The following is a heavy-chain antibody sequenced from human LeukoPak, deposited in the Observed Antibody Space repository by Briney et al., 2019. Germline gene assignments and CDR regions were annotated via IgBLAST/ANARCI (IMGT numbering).Heavy chain of an antibody. D-gene: IGHD6-13*01. CDR3: ARGRDSSSWYASLNWFDP. CDR1: GYTFTSYD. Sequence: ASVKVSCKASGYTFTSYDINRVRQATGQGLEWMGWMNPNSGNTGYAQKFQGRVTMTRNTSISTAYMELSSLRSEDTAVYYCARGRDSSSWYASLNWFDPWGQGTLVTVSS. J-gene: IGHJ5*02. CDR2: MNPNSGNT. V-gene: IGHV1-8*01.